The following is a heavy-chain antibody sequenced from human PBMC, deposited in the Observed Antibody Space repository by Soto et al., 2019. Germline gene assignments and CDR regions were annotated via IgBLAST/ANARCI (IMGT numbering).Heavy chain of an antibody. Sequence: EVQLVESGGGLIQPGGSLRLSCAASGFTVSNNYMTWVRQAPGKGLEWVSVIYSGGKTYYADSVEGRFTISRDNSKNTLFLQMNSLTPEDTAVYYCARVGRAVRYLDSWGPGTLVTVSS. CDR1: GFTVSNNY. D-gene: IGHD3-16*02. CDR2: IYSGGKT. J-gene: IGHJ4*02. CDR3: ARVGRAVRYLDS. V-gene: IGHV3-53*01.